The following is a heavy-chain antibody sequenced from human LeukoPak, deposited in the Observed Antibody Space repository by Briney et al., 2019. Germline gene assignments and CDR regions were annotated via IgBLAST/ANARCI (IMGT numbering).Heavy chain of an antibody. D-gene: IGHD5-12*01. CDR2: IYSGGST. CDR3: ARDLVRSGYERWYDY. J-gene: IGHJ4*02. Sequence: GGSLRLSCAASGFTVSSNYMSWVRQAPGKGLEWVSVIYSGGSTYYADTVKGRFTISRDNSKNTLYLQMNSLRAEDAAVYYCARDLVRSGYERWYDYGGQGTLVTVSS. V-gene: IGHV3-53*01. CDR1: GFTVSSNY.